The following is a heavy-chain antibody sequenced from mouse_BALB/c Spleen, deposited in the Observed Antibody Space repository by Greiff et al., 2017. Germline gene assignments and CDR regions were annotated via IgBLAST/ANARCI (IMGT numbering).Heavy chain of an antibody. CDR1: GFTFSSYG. CDR3: ARQRDYYGP. CDR2: ISSGGSYT. V-gene: IGHV5-6*01. D-gene: IGHD1-2*01. J-gene: IGHJ2*01. Sequence: VESGGDLVKPGGSLKLSCAASGFTFSSYGMSWVRQTPDKRLEWVATISSGGSYTYYPDSVKGRFTISRDNAKNTLYLQMSSLKSEDTAMYYCARQRDYYGPWGQGTTLTVSS.